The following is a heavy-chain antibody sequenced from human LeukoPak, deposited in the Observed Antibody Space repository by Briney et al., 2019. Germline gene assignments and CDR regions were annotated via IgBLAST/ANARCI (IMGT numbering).Heavy chain of an antibody. CDR3: ASLDYYGSGTHDY. Sequence: PSETLSLTCTVSGGSISSGSYYWSWIRQPAGKGLEWIGRIYTSGSTNYNPSLKSRVTISVDTSKNQFSLKLSSVTAADTAVYYCASLDYYGSGTHDYWGQGTLVTVSS. D-gene: IGHD3-10*01. J-gene: IGHJ4*02. CDR1: GGSISSGSYY. CDR2: IYTSGST. V-gene: IGHV4-61*02.